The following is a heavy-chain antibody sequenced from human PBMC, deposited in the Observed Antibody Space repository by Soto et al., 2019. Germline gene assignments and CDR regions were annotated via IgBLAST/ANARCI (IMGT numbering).Heavy chain of an antibody. CDR1: GYTFTSYG. V-gene: IGHV1-18*01. J-gene: IGHJ4*02. CDR3: ARVQSGYDFAY. Sequence: QVQLVQSGAEVKKPGASVKVSCKASGYTFTSYGINWVRQAPGQGLEWMGWISAYNGNTHYAQKLQGRVTMTTDTSTSTAYRELRRLRSDDTAVYYCARVQSGYDFAYWGQGTLVTVSS. CDR2: ISAYNGNT. D-gene: IGHD5-12*01.